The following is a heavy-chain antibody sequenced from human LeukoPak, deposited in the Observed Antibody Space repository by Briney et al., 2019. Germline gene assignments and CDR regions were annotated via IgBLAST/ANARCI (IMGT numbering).Heavy chain of an antibody. V-gene: IGHV3-23*01. CDR1: GFTFSSYA. CDR3: AKFEYYVWGSYRPYYFDY. CDR2: ISGSGGST. J-gene: IGHJ4*02. Sequence: GGSLRLSCAASGFTFSSYAMSWVRQAPGKGLEWVSAISGSGGSTYYADSVKGRFTISRDKSKNTLYLQMNSLRAEDTAVYYCAKFEYYVWGSYRPYYFDYWGQGTLVTVSS. D-gene: IGHD3-16*02.